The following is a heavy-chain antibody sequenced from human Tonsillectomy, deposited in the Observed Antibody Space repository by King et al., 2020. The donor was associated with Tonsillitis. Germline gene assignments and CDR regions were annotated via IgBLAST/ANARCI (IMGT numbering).Heavy chain of an antibody. V-gene: IGHV3-7*03. Sequence: VQLVESGGGLVQPGGSLRLSCAASGFTLSDFWMTWVRQAPGKGLEWVANINRDGSQTNYVDSVRGRFTISRDNAKNSLFLQLNSLRAEDTAVYYCARDVTHYARHLYYDALDIWGQGTMVTVSS. CDR2: INRDGSQT. CDR3: ARDVTHYARHLYYDALDI. CDR1: GFTLSDFW. J-gene: IGHJ3*02. D-gene: IGHD2-2*01.